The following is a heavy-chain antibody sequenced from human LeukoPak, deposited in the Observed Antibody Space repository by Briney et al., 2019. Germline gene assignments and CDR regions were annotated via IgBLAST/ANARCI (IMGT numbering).Heavy chain of an antibody. CDR1: GYTFTSYD. V-gene: IGHV1-8*01. CDR3: SRGGYSYEYYYYYYMDV. J-gene: IGHJ6*03. Sequence: GASVKVSCKASGYTFTSYDINWVRQATGQGLEWMGWINPHSGNTGYAQKFQGRVTMTRNTSISTAYMELSRLRSEDTAVYYCSRGGYSYEYYYYYYMDVWGKGTTVTVSS. CDR2: INPHSGNT. D-gene: IGHD5-18*01.